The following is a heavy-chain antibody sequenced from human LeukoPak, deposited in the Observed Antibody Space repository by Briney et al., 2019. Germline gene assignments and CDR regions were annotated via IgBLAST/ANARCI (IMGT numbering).Heavy chain of an antibody. D-gene: IGHD3-10*01. Sequence: ASVKVSCKASGYTFIGYYLHWVRQAPGQGLQWMGWINPNSGDTNYAKKFQGRVTMTRDTSISTGYMELSGLRSEDTAVYYCARGSYGSGSYYQDNWFDPWGQGTLVTVSS. V-gene: IGHV1-2*02. J-gene: IGHJ5*02. CDR3: ARGSYGSGSYYQDNWFDP. CDR2: INPNSGDT. CDR1: GYTFIGYY.